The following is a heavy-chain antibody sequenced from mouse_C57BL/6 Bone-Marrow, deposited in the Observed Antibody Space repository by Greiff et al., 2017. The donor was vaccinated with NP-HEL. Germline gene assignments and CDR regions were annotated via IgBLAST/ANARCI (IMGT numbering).Heavy chain of an antibody. J-gene: IGHJ2*01. Sequence: EVQGVESGGDLVKPGGSLKLSCAASGFTFSSYGMSWVRQTPDKRLEWVATISSGGSYTYYPDSVKGRFTISRDNVKNTLYLQMSSLKSEDTAMYYCARHYYSNYFDYWGQGTTLTVSS. CDR3: ARHYYSNYFDY. CDR1: GFTFSSYG. CDR2: ISSGGSYT. D-gene: IGHD2-5*01. V-gene: IGHV5-6*01.